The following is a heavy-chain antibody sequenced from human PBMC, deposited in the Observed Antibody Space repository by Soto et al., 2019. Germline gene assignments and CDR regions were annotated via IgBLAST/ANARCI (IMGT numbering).Heavy chain of an antibody. CDR1: GYTLTGYY. CDR2: INPNSGGT. CDR3: AREFQIEYSSSSEGSLEYYFDY. D-gene: IGHD6-6*01. J-gene: IGHJ4*02. Sequence: GASVKVSCKASGYTLTGYYMHWVRQAPGQGLEWMGWINPNSGGTNYAQKFQGWVTMTRDTSISTAYMELSRLRSDDTAVYYCAREFQIEYSSSSEGSLEYYFDYWGQGTLVTVSS. V-gene: IGHV1-2*04.